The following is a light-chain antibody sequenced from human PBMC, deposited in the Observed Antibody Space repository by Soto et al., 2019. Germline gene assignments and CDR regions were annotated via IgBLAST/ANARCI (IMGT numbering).Light chain of an antibody. CDR3: CSYAVSSASFV. CDR2: EAS. CDR1: SSDVGGYDL. V-gene: IGLV2-23*01. Sequence: QSVLTQPASVSGSPGQSITISCTGTSSDVGGYDLVSWYQQHPGKAPKLLIYEASKRPPGVSNRFSGSKSGSTASLTISGLQSEDEADYYCCSYAVSSASFVFGTGTQLTVL. J-gene: IGLJ7*01.